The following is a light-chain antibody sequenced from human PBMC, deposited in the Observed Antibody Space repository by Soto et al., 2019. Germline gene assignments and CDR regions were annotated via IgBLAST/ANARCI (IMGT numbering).Light chain of an antibody. Sequence: DIQMTQSPSTLSASVGDRVTITCRASQSISSWLAWYQQKPGKAPKLLIYDASSLESGVPSRFSGSGSGTKFTLTISSLQPDDFATYYCQQYNSYSPWTFGQGTNVDIK. CDR3: QQYNSYSPWT. V-gene: IGKV1-5*01. J-gene: IGKJ1*01. CDR2: DAS. CDR1: QSISSW.